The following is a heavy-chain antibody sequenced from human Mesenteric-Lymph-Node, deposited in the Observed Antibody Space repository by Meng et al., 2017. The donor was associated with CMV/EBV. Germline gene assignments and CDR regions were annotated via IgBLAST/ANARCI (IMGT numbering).Heavy chain of an antibody. V-gene: IGHV3-33*06. CDR3: AKDSQYYDFWSGSPNYYFYGMDA. J-gene: IGHJ6*02. D-gene: IGHD3-3*01. CDR1: GFTFSSYT. Sequence: GESLKISCRASGFTFSSYTMHWVRQAPGKGLEWVAAIWYDGSKKYYADSVKGRFAISRDNSRDNSKNTLYLQMNSLRAADTALYYCAKDSQYYDFWSGSPNYYFYGMDAWGQGTTVTVSS. CDR2: IWYDGSKK.